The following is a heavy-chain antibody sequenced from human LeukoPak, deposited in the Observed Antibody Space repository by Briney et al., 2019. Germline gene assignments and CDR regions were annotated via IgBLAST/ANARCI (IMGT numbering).Heavy chain of an antibody. CDR1: GYSFTRYW. J-gene: IGHJ4*02. D-gene: IGHD1-1*01. CDR3: PRPGERSRRDWNLDQ. V-gene: IGHV5-51*01. CDR2: IFPGACAT. Sequence: GESLNICCKGSGYSFTRYWIGLVRQMPGKGLDWIGIIFPGACATRYSPSFQGQVTISVDKSISIAYLQWSSLKASDTAVYYCPRPGERSRRDWNLDQWGQGTLVTVSS.